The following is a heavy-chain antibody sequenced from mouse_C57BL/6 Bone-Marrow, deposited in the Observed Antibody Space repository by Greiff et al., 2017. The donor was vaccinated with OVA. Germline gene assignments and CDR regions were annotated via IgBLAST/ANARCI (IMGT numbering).Heavy chain of an antibody. Sequence: VQLQQSGPVLVKPGASVKMSCKASGYTFTDYYMNWVKQSHGKSLEWIGVINPYKGGTSYNQKFKGKGTLTVDKSTRTAYMELNSLNSADSAVYSSTRKSSSHDGAYWGQGTLVTVSA. J-gene: IGHJ3*01. V-gene: IGHV1-19*01. CDR2: INPYKGGT. CDR3: TRKSSSHDGAY. CDR1: GYTFTDYY. D-gene: IGHD1-1*01.